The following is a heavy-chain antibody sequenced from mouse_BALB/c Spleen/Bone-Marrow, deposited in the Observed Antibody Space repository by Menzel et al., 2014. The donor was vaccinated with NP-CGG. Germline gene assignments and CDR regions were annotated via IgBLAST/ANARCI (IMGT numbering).Heavy chain of an antibody. CDR2: IHPNSGNT. CDR1: GYTFTNSW. J-gene: IGHJ2*01. CDR3: ARHHRVAYYFDY. V-gene: IGHV1S130*01. Sequence: VQLQQSGSVLVRPGASVKLSCKASGYTFTNSWIHWAKQRPGQGLEWIGVIHPNSGNTNYNEKFKGKATLTVDTSSSTAYVDLSSLTSEDSAVYYCARHHRVAYYFDYWGQGTTLTVSS.